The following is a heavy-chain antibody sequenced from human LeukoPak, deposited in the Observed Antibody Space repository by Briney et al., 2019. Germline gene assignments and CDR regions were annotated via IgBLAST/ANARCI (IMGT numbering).Heavy chain of an antibody. CDR3: ARGQYYYGSGSHRFDY. CDR2: IYTSGST. J-gene: IGHJ4*02. D-gene: IGHD3-10*01. Sequence: SETLSLTCTVSGGSISSYYWSWIRQPAGKGLEWIGRIYTSGSTNYNPSLKSRVTMSVDTSKIQFSLKLSSVTAADTAVYYCARGQYYYGSGSHRFDYWGQGTLVTVSS. CDR1: GGSISSYY. V-gene: IGHV4-4*07.